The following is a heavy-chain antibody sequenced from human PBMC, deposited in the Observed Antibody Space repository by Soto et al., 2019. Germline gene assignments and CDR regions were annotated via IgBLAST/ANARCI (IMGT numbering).Heavy chain of an antibody. CDR1: GYTFTSYA. J-gene: IGHJ5*02. V-gene: IGHV1-3*01. D-gene: IGHD3-3*01. CDR2: INAGNGNT. Sequence: QVQLVQSGAEVKKPGASVKVSCKASGYTFTSYAMHWVRQAPGQRLEWMGCINAGNGNTKYSQKFQGRVTITRDTSASTAYMELSSLRSEDTAVYYCARELYRITIFGVVIENNWFDPWGQGTLVTVSS. CDR3: ARELYRITIFGVVIENNWFDP.